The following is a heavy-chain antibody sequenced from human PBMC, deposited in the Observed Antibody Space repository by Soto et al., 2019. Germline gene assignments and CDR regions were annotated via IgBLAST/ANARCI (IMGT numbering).Heavy chain of an antibody. J-gene: IGHJ4*02. CDR1: GFSFSSYA. CDR3: AKDAAQWLVRSPFDY. V-gene: IGHV3-23*01. D-gene: IGHD6-19*01. Sequence: PGGSLRLSCAASGFSFSSYAMSWVRQAPGKGLEWVSAISGSGGSTYYADSVKGRFTISRDNSKNTLYLQMNSLRAEDTAVYYCAKDAAQWLVRSPFDYWGQGTLVTVSS. CDR2: ISGSGGST.